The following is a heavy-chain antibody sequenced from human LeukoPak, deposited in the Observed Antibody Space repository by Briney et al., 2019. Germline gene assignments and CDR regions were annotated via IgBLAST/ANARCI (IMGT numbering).Heavy chain of an antibody. CDR2: IGPTGTDR. J-gene: IGHJ4*02. V-gene: IGHV3-21*01. CDR3: ATETIGRHYDY. D-gene: IGHD1-14*01. Sequence: GGSLRLSCAASGFTFSSCGFNWVRQAPGKGLEWVSSIGPTGTDRYYADSVRGRFTISRGNAKNSMYLQMDSLRDEDTAAYYCATETIGRHYDYWGQGTLLTVSS. CDR1: GFTFSSCG.